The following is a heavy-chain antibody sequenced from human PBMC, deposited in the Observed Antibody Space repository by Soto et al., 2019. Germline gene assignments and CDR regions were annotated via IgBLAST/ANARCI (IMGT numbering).Heavy chain of an antibody. CDR2: IRSKANSCAT. J-gene: IGHJ4*02. CDR3: ISAVTTFNYFDY. V-gene: IGHV3-73*01. CDR1: GFTFSGSP. D-gene: IGHD4-17*01. Sequence: GGCLRHTVAASGFTFSGSPMHWDSQASGKGLEWVGRIRSKANSCATAYAASVKGRFTISRDDSKNTAYLQMNSLKTEDTAVYYCISAVTTFNYFDYWGQGTLVTVSS.